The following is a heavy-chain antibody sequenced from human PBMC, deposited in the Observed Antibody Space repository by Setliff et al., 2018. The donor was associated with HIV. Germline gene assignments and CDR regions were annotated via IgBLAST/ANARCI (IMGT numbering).Heavy chain of an antibody. J-gene: IGHJ6*03. CDR1: GFTFSNFW. D-gene: IGHD3-3*01. CDR2: IKKDGSEI. CDR3: ARDRASVRYTIFGGAQYYYYMDV. Sequence: PGGSLRLSCAASGFTFSNFWMDWVRQAPGKGLEWVATIKKDGSEIYYVDSVKGRFTISRDNAKNSVYLQMNNLRDEDTAVYYCARDRASVRYTIFGGAQYYYYMDVWGKGTTVTVSS. V-gene: IGHV3-7*03.